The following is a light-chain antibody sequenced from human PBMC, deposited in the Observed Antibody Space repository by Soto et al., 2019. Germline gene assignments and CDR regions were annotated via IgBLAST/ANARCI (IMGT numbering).Light chain of an antibody. CDR2: RAS. Sequence: EIVLTQSPCTLSLSPGERATLSCRASQSVSSDYLAWYQRKPGQTPKVLIYRASSRATGIPDRFSGSGSGTDFTLTISRLEPEDFAVYYCQHYGRSPTWTFGQGTKVDIK. J-gene: IGKJ1*01. CDR3: QHYGRSPTWT. V-gene: IGKV3-20*01. CDR1: QSVSSDY.